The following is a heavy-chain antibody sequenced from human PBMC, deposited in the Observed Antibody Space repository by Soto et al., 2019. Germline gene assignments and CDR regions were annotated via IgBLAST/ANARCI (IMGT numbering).Heavy chain of an antibody. Sequence: PGGSLRLSCAASGFTFSSYGMHWVRQAPGKGLEWVAVISYDGSNKYYADSVKGRFTISRDNSKNTLYLQMNSLRAEDTAVYYCAKLETYDSSGYYWDPLDYWGQGTLVTVSS. J-gene: IGHJ4*02. CDR1: GFTFSSYG. V-gene: IGHV3-30*18. CDR2: ISYDGSNK. D-gene: IGHD3-22*01. CDR3: AKLETYDSSGYYWDPLDY.